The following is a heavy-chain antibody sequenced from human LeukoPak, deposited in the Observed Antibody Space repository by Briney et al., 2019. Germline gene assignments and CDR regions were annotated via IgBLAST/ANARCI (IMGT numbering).Heavy chain of an antibody. V-gene: IGHV3-23*01. J-gene: IGHJ4*02. Sequence: GGSLRLSCTASGFTFSSLAMTWVHRAPGKGLEWVSTIRSNGDTTYNADSVKGRFTISRDNSKNTLYLELNSLRVEDTATFYCAKGQELDDGVFDSWGQGTMVTVSS. CDR3: AKGQELDDGVFDS. CDR2: IRSNGDTT. D-gene: IGHD1-1*01. CDR1: GFTFSSLA.